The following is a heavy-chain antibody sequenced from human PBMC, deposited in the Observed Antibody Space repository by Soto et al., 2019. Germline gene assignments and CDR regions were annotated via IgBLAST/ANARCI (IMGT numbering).Heavy chain of an antibody. Sequence: SETLSLTCTVSGGSISSYYWSWIRQPPGKGLEWIGYIYYSGSTNYNPSLKSRVTISVDTSKNQFSLKLSSVTAADTAVYYCARVACSWSGTSCYDGGAVDIWGQGTMVTVSS. CDR1: GGSISSYY. D-gene: IGHD2-2*01. CDR2: IYYSGST. J-gene: IGHJ3*02. CDR3: ARVACSWSGTSCYDGGAVDI. V-gene: IGHV4-59*01.